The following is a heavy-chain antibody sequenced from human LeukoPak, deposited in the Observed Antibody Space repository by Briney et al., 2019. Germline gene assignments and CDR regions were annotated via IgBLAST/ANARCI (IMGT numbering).Heavy chain of an antibody. J-gene: IGHJ4*02. CDR2: SYYSGST. V-gene: IGHV4-61*01. CDR1: GYSISSSYY. Sequence: PSETLSLTCTVSGYSISSSYYWSWIRQPPGKGLEWIGYSYYSGSTNYNPSLKSRVTISVDTSKNQFSLKLSSVTAADTAVYYCARMGGYGGAAGYWGQGTLVTVSS. CDR3: ARMGGYGGAAGY. D-gene: IGHD4-23*01.